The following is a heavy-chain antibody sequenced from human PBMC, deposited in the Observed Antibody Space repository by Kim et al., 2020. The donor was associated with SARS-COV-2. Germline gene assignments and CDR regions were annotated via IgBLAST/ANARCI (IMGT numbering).Heavy chain of an antibody. CDR1: GFTFTNYA. CDR3: AKDQRVRDYYYGMDV. V-gene: IGHV3-23*01. Sequence: GGSLRLSCAASGFTFTNYAMSWVRQAPGKGLEWVSGISRSGGSISYADSVKGRFTISRDNSKNTLYLQMNSLRAEDTGVYYCAKDQRVRDYYYGMDVWAQGTTVTASS. D-gene: IGHD6-25*01. CDR2: ISRSGGSI. J-gene: IGHJ6*02.